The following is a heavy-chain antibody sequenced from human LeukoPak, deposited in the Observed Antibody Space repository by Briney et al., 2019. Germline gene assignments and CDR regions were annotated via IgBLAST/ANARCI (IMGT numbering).Heavy chain of an antibody. CDR2: IYYSGST. J-gene: IGHJ4*02. Sequence: NPSQTLSLTCTVSGGSISSGDYYWSWIRQPPGKGLEWIGYIYYSGSTYYNPSLKSRVTISVDTSKNQFSLKLSSVTAADTAVYYCVSEDSRSAYFDCWGQGTLVTVSS. CDR3: VSEDSRSAYFDC. V-gene: IGHV4-30-4*08. D-gene: IGHD6-6*01. CDR1: GGSISSGDYY.